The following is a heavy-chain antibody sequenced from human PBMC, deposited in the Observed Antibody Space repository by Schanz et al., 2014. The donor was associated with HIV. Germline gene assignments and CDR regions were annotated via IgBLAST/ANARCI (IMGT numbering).Heavy chain of an antibody. CDR3: TRGQSGTYGTFDV. CDR2: SWYDGNTE. J-gene: IGHJ3*01. D-gene: IGHD1-26*01. CDR1: GFTFSSFG. Sequence: QVQLVESGGGVVQPGRSLRLSCAASGFTFSSFGMHWVRQAPGKGLEWVAASWYDGNTEYYADSVKGRFTISRDNSRNTLSLEMNSLRVEDTALYYCTRGQSGTYGTFDVWGRGTVVTVSS. V-gene: IGHV3-33*01.